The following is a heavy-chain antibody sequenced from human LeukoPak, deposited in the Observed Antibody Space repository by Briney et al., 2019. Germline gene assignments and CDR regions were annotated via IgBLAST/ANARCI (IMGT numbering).Heavy chain of an antibody. D-gene: IGHD4-11*01. Sequence: PGGSLRLSCAASGFTFSDYYMSWIRQAQGKGLEWLSYISSSGTTVYYTDSVKGRFTISRDNAKNSLYLQMNSLRAEDTAVYYCARGIRQYAKSYFDYWGQGTLVTVSS. J-gene: IGHJ4*02. CDR1: GFTFSDYY. V-gene: IGHV3-11*01. CDR3: ARGIRQYAKSYFDY. CDR2: ISSSGTTV.